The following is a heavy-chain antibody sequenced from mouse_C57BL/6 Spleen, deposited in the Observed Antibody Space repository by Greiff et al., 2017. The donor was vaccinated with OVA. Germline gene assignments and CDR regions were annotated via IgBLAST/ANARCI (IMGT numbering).Heavy chain of an antibody. V-gene: IGHV1-80*01. CDR1: GYAFSSYW. Sequence: QVHVKQSGAELVKPGASVKISCKASGYAFSSYWMNWVKQRPGKGLEWIGQIYPGDGDTNYNGKFKGKATLTADKSSSTAYMQLSSLTSEDSAVYFCARTSYYGSSYWYFDVWGTGTTVTVSS. CDR2: IYPGDGDT. D-gene: IGHD1-1*01. J-gene: IGHJ1*03. CDR3: ARTSYYGSSYWYFDV.